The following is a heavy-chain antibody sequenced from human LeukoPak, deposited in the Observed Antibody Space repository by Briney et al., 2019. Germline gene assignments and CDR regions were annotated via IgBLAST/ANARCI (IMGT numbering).Heavy chain of an antibody. CDR1: GFTFSSYS. D-gene: IGHD3-22*01. Sequence: PGGSLRLSCAASGFTFSSYSMNWVRQAPGKGLELGSSISSSSIYIYYAGSVKGRFTISRDNAKNSLYLQMNSLRAEDTAVYYCARDEYYDSSGYFFLGAFDIWGQGTMVTVSS. J-gene: IGHJ3*02. V-gene: IGHV3-21*01. CDR2: ISSSSIYI. CDR3: ARDEYYDSSGYFFLGAFDI.